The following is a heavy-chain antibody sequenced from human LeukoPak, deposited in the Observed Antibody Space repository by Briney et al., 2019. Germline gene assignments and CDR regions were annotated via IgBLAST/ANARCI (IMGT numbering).Heavy chain of an antibody. CDR1: GFTFSSYG. CDR2: IWYDGSNK. V-gene: IGHV3-33*01. D-gene: IGHD3-10*01. Sequence: GGSLRLSCAVSGFTFSSYGMHWVRQAPGKGLEWVAVIWYDGSNKYYADSVKGRFTISRDNSKNTLYLQMNSLRAEDTAVYYCARVGFGELFDAFDIWGQGTMVTVSS. CDR3: ARVGFGELFDAFDI. J-gene: IGHJ3*02.